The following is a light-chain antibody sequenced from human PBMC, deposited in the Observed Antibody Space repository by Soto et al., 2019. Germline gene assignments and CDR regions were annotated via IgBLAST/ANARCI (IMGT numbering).Light chain of an antibody. CDR3: HQYAWSPLT. CDR2: GAS. CDR1: QSVASSY. Sequence: EIVLTQSPGTLSLSPGDRATLSFRASQSVASSYLAWYQQKPGQAPRLLIYGASIRATGIPDRFSGSGSGTDFTLTISRLEPEDFAVYYCHQYAWSPLTFGPGTKVDI. J-gene: IGKJ3*01. V-gene: IGKV3-20*01.